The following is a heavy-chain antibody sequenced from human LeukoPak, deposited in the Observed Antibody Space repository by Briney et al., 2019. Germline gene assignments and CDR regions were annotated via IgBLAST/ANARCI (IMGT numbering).Heavy chain of an antibody. CDR3: ARHATPHSSGDNWFDP. CDR2: INPNSGGT. CDR1: GYTFTGYY. Sequence: ASVKVSCKASGYTFTGYYMHWVRQAPGQGLEWMGWINPNSGGTNYAQKFQGWVTMTRDTSISTAYMELSRLRSDDTAVYYCARHATPHSSGDNWFDPWGQGNLVTVSS. V-gene: IGHV1-2*04. D-gene: IGHD6-25*01. J-gene: IGHJ5*02.